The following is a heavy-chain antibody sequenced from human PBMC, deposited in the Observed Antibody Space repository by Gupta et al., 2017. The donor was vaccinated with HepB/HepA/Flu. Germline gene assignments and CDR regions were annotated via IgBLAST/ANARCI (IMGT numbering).Heavy chain of an antibody. Sequence: QVQLVQSGAEVKKPGASVKVSCKASGYTFTGYSMHWVRQAPGQGLEWMGWINPNRGGTNDAQKFQGRVTMTRDTSISTAYMELSRLRSDDTAVYYCARPITIFGVATPYNWFDPWGQGTLVTVSA. J-gene: IGHJ5*02. CDR2: INPNRGGT. CDR1: GYTFTGYS. CDR3: ARPITIFGVATPYNWFDP. V-gene: IGHV1-2*02. D-gene: IGHD3-3*01.